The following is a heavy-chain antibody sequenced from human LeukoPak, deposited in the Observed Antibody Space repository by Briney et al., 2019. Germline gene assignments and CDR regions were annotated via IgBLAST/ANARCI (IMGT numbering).Heavy chain of an antibody. V-gene: IGHV3-30*02. Sequence: GGSLRLSCAASGFTFSSYGMHWVRQAPGKGVEWVAFIRYDGSNKYYADSVKGRFTVSRDNSKNTLYLQMKSLRAEDTAVYYCARIAAAGRRVDYWGQGTLVTVSS. CDR1: GFTFSSYG. D-gene: IGHD6-13*01. CDR2: IRYDGSNK. J-gene: IGHJ4*02. CDR3: ARIAAAGRRVDY.